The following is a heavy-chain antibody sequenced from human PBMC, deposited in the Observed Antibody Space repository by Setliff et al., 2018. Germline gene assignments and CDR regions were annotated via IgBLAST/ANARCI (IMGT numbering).Heavy chain of an antibody. CDR3: AKNGFGVVALGVNNWFDP. CDR1: GFTFSSYA. D-gene: IGHD3-10*01. J-gene: IGHJ5*02. V-gene: IGHV3-23*01. CDR2: ISGSGGST. Sequence: GWSLRLSCAASGFTFSSYAMSWVRQAPGKGLEWVSAISGSGGSTYYADSVKGRFTISRGNSKNTLYLQMNSLRAEDTAVYYCAKNGFGVVALGVNNWFDPWGQETLVTVS.